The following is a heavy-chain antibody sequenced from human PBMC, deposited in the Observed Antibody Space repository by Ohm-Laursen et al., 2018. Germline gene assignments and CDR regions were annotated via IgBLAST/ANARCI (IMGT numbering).Heavy chain of an antibody. CDR2: ISFDGSKK. CDR1: GFTFSSFG. CDR3: AKDRDFWSGYSDVPGYGMDV. D-gene: IGHD3-3*01. V-gene: IGHV3-30*18. J-gene: IGHJ6*02. Sequence: SLRLSCAAPGFTFSSFGMHWVRQAPGKGLEWVAVISFDGSKKYYADSVKGRFTISRDNSKNTVFLQMNSLRGEDMAVYYCAKDRDFWSGYSDVPGYGMDVWGQGTTVTVSS.